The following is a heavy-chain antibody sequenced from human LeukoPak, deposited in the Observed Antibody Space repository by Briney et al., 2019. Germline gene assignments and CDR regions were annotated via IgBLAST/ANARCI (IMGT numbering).Heavy chain of an antibody. CDR2: ISGSGGST. CDR3: AKDLIGTYYDILTGYCTYGMDV. D-gene: IGHD3-9*01. Sequence: SGGSLRLSCAASGFTFSSYAMSWVRQAPGKGLEWVSAISGSGGSTYYADSVKGRFTISRDNSKNTLYLQMNSLRAEDTAVYYCAKDLIGTYYDILTGYCTYGMDVWGQGTTVTVSS. J-gene: IGHJ6*02. CDR1: GFTFSSYA. V-gene: IGHV3-23*01.